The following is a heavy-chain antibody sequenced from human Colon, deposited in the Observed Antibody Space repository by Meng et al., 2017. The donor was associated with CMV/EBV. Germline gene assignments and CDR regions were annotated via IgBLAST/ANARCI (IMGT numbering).Heavy chain of an antibody. V-gene: IGHV3-49*04. CDR1: GFTFGDYA. CDR2: IRSKAYGGTT. CDR3: TSTNPLEYFSSTSCPTKN. D-gene: IGHD2-2*01. Sequence: GGSLRLSCTASGFTFGDYAMSWVRQAPGEGLEWVGFIRSKAYGGTTEYAASVKGRFTISRDDSKSIAYLQMNSLKTEDTDVYYCTSTNPLEYFSSTSCPTKNWGQGTLVTVSS. J-gene: IGHJ4*02.